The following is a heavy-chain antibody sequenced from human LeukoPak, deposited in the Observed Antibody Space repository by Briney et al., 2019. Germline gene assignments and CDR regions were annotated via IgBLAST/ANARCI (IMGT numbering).Heavy chain of an antibody. J-gene: IGHJ4*02. D-gene: IGHD1-20*01. CDR2: IKSDGITI. V-gene: IGHV3-74*01. Sequence: GGSLRLSCAASGFTFSNYMMRWVRQAPGKGLVWVSRIKSDGITITYADSVKGRFTISRDNAKNTLYLQVNSLRAEDTAVYYCLRDLNWSLDQWGQGTLVTVSS. CDR1: GFTFSNYM. CDR3: LRDLNWSLDQ.